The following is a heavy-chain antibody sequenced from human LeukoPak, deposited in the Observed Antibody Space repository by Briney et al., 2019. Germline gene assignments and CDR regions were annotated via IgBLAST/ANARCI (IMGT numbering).Heavy chain of an antibody. CDR1: GGSISSSSYY. J-gene: IGHJ6*02. D-gene: IGHD2-15*01. CDR3: ARDIVVVVAATRGSYYYGMDV. V-gene: IGHV4-39*01. Sequence: SETLSLTCTVSGGSISSSSYYWGWIRQPPGKGLEWIGSIYYSGSTCYNPSLKSRVTISVDTSKNQFSLKLSSVTAADTAVYYCARDIVVVVAATRGSYYYGMDVWGQGTTVTVSS. CDR2: IYYSGST.